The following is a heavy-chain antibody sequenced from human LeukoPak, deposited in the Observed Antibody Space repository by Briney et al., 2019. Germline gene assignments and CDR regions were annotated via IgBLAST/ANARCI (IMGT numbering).Heavy chain of an antibody. CDR3: ASWGGEAKTGVWSGPFDY. CDR2: VNPSAGRT. CDR1: GYTFTRHY. D-gene: IGHD3-3*01. J-gene: IGHJ4*02. Sequence: GASVKVSCKASGYTFTRHYMHWVRQAPGHGLEWIGIVNPSAGRTNYAQKFEGRVTMTRDTSTSTVYMELNSLRSEDTAVYYCASWGGEAKTGVWSGPFDYWGQGTLVTVSS. V-gene: IGHV1-46*01.